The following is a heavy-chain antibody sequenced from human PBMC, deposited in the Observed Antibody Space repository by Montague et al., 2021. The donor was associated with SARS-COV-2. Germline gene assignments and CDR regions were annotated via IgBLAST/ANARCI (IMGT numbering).Heavy chain of an antibody. Sequence: SETLSLTCTVSGGSISTSSYYWGWIRQPPGRGLEWIGSIHYNGSTYYNPSLKSRVTISVDTSKNQFSLKLNSVTAADTAVYYCARQDGYVFAVTGMQAGFDLWGQGTLVTVSS. CDR3: ARQDGYVFAVTGMQAGFDL. CDR2: IHYNGST. J-gene: IGHJ4*02. D-gene: IGHD6-19*01. CDR1: GGSISTSSYY. V-gene: IGHV4-39*01.